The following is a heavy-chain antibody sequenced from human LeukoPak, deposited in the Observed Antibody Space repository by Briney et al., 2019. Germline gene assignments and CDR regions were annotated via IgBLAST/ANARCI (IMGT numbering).Heavy chain of an antibody. CDR3: ARVAEMATIYYFDY. J-gene: IGHJ4*02. Sequence: GGSLRLSCAASGFTFSSYGMHWVRQAPGKGLEWVAVISYDGSNKYYADPVKGRFTISRDNSKNTLYLQMNSLRAEDTAVYYCARVAEMATIYYFDYWGQGTLVTVSS. V-gene: IGHV3-30*03. CDR2: ISYDGSNK. CDR1: GFTFSSYG. D-gene: IGHD5-24*01.